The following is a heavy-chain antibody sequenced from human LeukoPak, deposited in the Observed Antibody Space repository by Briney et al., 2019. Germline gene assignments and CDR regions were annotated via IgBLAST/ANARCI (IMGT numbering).Heavy chain of an antibody. V-gene: IGHV3-30*02. D-gene: IGHD3-16*01. CDR3: AKDNSLGYDYVWGSYQPTPAIHY. CDR1: GFTFSSYE. Sequence: PGGSLRLSCAASGFTFSSYEMNWVRQAPGKGLEWVAFIRYDGSNKYYADSVKGRFTISRDNSKNTLYLQMNSLRAEDTAVYYCAKDNSLGYDYVWGSYQPTPAIHYWGQGTLVTVSS. J-gene: IGHJ4*02. CDR2: IRYDGSNK.